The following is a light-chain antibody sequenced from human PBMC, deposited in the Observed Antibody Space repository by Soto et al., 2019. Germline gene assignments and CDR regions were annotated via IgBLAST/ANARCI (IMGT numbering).Light chain of an antibody. V-gene: IGLV2-14*01. Sequence: SSLTQPASVSGSPGQSIPISCTGTSSDVGGYNYVSWYQQHPGKAPKLMIYEVSNRPSGVSNRFSGSKSGNTASLTISGLQAEDEADYYCSSYTSSSTVVFGGGTKVTVL. CDR3: SSYTSSSTVV. J-gene: IGLJ2*01. CDR2: EVS. CDR1: SSDVGGYNY.